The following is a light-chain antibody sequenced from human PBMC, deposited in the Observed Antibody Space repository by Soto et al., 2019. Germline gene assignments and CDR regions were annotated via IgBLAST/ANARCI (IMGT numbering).Light chain of an antibody. CDR2: GAS. CDR3: QQYNSWPRT. V-gene: IGKV3-15*01. J-gene: IGKJ1*01. CDR1: QSVDIR. Sequence: EILLTQSPATLSVSPGERVTLSCRASQSVDIRLAWYQQKPGQAPRLLIYGASTRATGIPARFSGSGSGTEFTLTISSLQSEDFAGYYCQQYNSWPRTFGQGTKVDIK.